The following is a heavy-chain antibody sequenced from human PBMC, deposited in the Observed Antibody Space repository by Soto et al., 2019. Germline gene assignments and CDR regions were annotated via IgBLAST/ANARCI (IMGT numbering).Heavy chain of an antibody. D-gene: IGHD5-12*01. CDR3: AKDLGVKEMATIFDY. CDR1: GFTFSSYG. V-gene: IGHV3-30*18. J-gene: IGHJ4*02. Sequence: GGSLSLSCAASGFTFSSYGMHWVRQAPGKGLEWVAVISYDGSNKYYADSVKGRFTISRDNSKNALYLQMNSLRAEDTAVYYCAKDLGVKEMATIFDYWGQGTLVTVSS. CDR2: ISYDGSNK.